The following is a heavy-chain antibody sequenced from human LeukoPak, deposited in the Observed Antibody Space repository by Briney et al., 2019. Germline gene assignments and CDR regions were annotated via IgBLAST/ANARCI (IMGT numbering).Heavy chain of an antibody. Sequence: KSGESLKISCQASGYTFAKYWIGWVRQMPGKGLEWMGIIYPGDSDTRYGPSFQGQVTISADKSISTAYLQWSSLEASDTAMYYCASTVVIAATASEDAFDIWGQGTMVTVSS. CDR1: GYTFAKYW. J-gene: IGHJ3*02. D-gene: IGHD2-15*01. V-gene: IGHV5-51*01. CDR2: IYPGDSDT. CDR3: ASTVVIAATASEDAFDI.